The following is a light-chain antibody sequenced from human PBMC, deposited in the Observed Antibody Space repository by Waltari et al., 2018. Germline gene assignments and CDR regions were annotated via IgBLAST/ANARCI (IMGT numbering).Light chain of an antibody. CDR1: SRALGGYDY. CDR3: SSYAGSNTVV. V-gene: IGLV2-8*01. CDR2: EVS. Sequence: QSALTQPRSASGSPGQSVTISCPGTSRALGGYDYVSWYQQHPGKAPKLMIYEVSKRPSGVPDRFSGSKSGNTASLTVSGLQAEDEADYYCSSYAGSNTVVFGGGTKLTVL. J-gene: IGLJ2*01.